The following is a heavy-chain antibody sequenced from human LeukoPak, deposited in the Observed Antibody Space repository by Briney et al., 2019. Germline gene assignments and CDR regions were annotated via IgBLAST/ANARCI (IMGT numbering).Heavy chain of an antibody. D-gene: IGHD3-22*01. V-gene: IGHV3-23*01. J-gene: IGHJ4*02. CDR2: ISGSGGST. CDR1: GFTFSSYA. Sequence: GGSLRLSCAASGFTFSSYAMSWVRQAPGKGLEWVSAISGSGGSTYYADSVKGRFTISRDNSKNTLYLQMNSLRAEDTAVYYCARDRSLTPNYYDSRGGVDWGQGTLVTVSS. CDR3: ARDRSLTPNYYDSRGGVD.